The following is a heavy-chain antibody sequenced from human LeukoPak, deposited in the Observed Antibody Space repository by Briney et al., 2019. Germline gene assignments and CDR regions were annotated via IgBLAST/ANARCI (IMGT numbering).Heavy chain of an antibody. J-gene: IGHJ4*02. CDR3: AHSRRGGLYSPNWYLFDH. CDR2: IYWNDDK. Sequence: GSGPTLVKPTHTLTLTCTLSGFSLSTSGVAVGWIRQPPGKALEWLALIYWNDDKRYNPSLKTRLTIAKDTSKNQVVLRMINMEPADTATYWCAHSRRGGLYSPNWYLFDHWGQGTLVTVSS. V-gene: IGHV2-5*01. CDR1: GFSLSTSGVA. D-gene: IGHD6-13*01.